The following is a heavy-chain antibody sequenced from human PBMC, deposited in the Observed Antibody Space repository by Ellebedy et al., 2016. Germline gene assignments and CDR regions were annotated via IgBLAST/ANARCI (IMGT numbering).Heavy chain of an antibody. CDR3: ARGSKPFDP. CDR1: GYPFTSYD. V-gene: IGHV1-8*01. CDR2: MSPNGVNT. J-gene: IGHJ5*02. Sequence: ASVKVSCKASGYPFTSYDINWVRQATGQGLEWVGWMSPNGVNTGYAQKFHGRVTLTRNTSITTAYLELTGLRSDDTAVYYCARGSKPFDPWGQGTLVTVSS.